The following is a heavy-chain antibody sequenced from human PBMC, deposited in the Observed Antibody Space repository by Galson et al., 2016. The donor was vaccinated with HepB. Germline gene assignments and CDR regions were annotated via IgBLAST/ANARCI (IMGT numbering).Heavy chain of an antibody. V-gene: IGHV3-23*01. CDR3: VQGSTAPAV. CDR2: ISRSGDST. CDR1: GFTFGNYG. D-gene: IGHD1-26*01. Sequence: SLRPSCAASGFTFGNYGMTWVRQAPGKGLEVVSSISRSGDSTDYADSVEGRFTISRDNSKNTLSLQMNSLTADDTAIYFCVQGSTAPAVWGKGTTVTVSS. J-gene: IGHJ6*04.